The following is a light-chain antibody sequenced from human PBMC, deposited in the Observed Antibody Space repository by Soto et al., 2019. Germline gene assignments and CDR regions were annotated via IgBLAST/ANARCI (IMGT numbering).Light chain of an antibody. V-gene: IGLV1-51*02. CDR1: SSNIGNNY. CDR3: GTWDSSLSAGL. CDR2: END. Sequence: QSVLTQPPSVSAAPGQKVIMSCSGSSSNIGNNYVSWYQQVPGTAPKLLIYENDKRPSGIPDRFSGSKPGTSATLGITGLQTGDEAVYYCGTWDSSLSAGLFGGGTKVTVL. J-gene: IGLJ2*01.